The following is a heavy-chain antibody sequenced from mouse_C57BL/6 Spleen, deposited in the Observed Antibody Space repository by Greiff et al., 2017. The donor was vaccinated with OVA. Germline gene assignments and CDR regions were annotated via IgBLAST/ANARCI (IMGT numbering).Heavy chain of an antibody. J-gene: IGHJ2*01. CDR1: GYTFTSYW. V-gene: IGHV1-53*01. CDR3: ARSKEYDDFDY. Sequence: VQLQQPGTELVKPGASVKLSCKASGYTFTSYWMHWVKQRPGQGLEWIGNINPSNGGTNYNEKFKSKATLTVDKSSSTASMQLSSLTSEYSAVYYCARSKEYDDFDYWGQGTTLTVSS. D-gene: IGHD2-12*01. CDR2: INPSNGGT.